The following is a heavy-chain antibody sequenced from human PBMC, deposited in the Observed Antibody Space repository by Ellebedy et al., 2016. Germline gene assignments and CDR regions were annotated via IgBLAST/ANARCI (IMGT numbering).Heavy chain of an antibody. CDR3: ATDRWGGAKDAFDI. Sequence: ASVKVSXKASRYTFTSYDINWVRQATGQGLEWMGWMNPNSGNTGYAQKFQGRVTMTRNTSISTAYMELSSLRSEDTAVYYCATDRWGGAKDAFDIWGQGTMVTVSS. J-gene: IGHJ3*02. D-gene: IGHD1-26*01. CDR1: RYTFTSYD. V-gene: IGHV1-8*01. CDR2: MNPNSGNT.